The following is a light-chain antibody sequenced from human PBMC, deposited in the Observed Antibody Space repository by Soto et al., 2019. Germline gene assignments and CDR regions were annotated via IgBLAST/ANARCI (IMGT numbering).Light chain of an antibody. CDR1: QRVDSY. V-gene: IGKV1-39*01. J-gene: IGKJ1*01. CDR2: AAS. Sequence: DIQVPQSPSSLSASVGDSVTLSCQTSQRVDSYIHWYQHQSGKPPKLLIYAASTLQDGVPSRFSGGGSGTAFSLIITGLQSGDSATYYCQQTYTSVATFGQGTKVDIK. CDR3: QQTYTSVAT.